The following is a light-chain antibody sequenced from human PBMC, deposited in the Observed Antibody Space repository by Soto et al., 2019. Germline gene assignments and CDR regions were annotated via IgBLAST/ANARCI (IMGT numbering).Light chain of an antibody. CDR3: QQSYSTPRT. J-gene: IGKJ1*01. Sequence: DIQMTQSPSTLSASVGDRVTITCRASQSISNWLAWYQQKPGKAPKILIYKTSSLESGVPSRFSGSGSGTEFTLTISSLQPDDFATYYCQQSYSTPRTFGHGTKVEIK. CDR1: QSISNW. CDR2: KTS. V-gene: IGKV1-5*03.